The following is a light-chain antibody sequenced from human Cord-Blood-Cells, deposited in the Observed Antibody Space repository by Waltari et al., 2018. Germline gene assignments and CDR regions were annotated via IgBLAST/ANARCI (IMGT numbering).Light chain of an antibody. CDR1: SSNIGSNY. CDR2: RNN. Sequence: QSVLTQPPSASGTPGQRVTISCSGSSSNIGSNYVYCYQQLPGTAPNLLTYRNNQRPSGSPDRFSGAKSGTAASLAISGLRSEDEADYYCAAWDDSLSGWVFGGGTKLTVL. J-gene: IGLJ3*02. V-gene: IGLV1-47*01. CDR3: AAWDDSLSGWV.